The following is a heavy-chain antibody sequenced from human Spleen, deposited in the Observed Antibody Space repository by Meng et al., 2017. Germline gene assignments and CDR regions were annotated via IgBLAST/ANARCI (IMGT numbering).Heavy chain of an antibody. CDR1: GDPISSSTYY. D-gene: IGHD1-1*01. V-gene: IGHV4-39*07. Sequence: SETLSLTCTVSGDPISSSTYYWDWIRQPPGKGLEWIGAISSSGNTNYNPSLKSRVTISVDTSKNQFSLKLSSVTAADTAVYYCARGGVLVTGYFYGMDVWGRGTTVTVSS. CDR3: ARGGVLVTGYFYGMDV. CDR2: ISSSGNT. J-gene: IGHJ6*02.